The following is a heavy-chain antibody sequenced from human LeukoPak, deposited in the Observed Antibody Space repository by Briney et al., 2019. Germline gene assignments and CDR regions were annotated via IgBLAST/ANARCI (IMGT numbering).Heavy chain of an antibody. CDR3: AKSDPSYYVLSKEGGY. V-gene: IGHV3-23*01. D-gene: IGHD3-10*02. CDR2: ISGSGGTT. Sequence: GGSLRLSCAASGFTFSSNAMRWVRQAQGKGMEWVSAISGSGGTTYYAASVMGRFTISSYNSKNTLSLQLTGLRAADTAVYYCAKSDPSYYVLSKEGGYCGQGTLVTVSS. J-gene: IGHJ4*02. CDR1: GFTFSSNA.